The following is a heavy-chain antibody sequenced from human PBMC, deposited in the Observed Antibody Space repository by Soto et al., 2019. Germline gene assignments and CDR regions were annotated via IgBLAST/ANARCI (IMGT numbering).Heavy chain of an antibody. D-gene: IGHD3-22*01. Sequence: QVQLVESGGGVVQPGRSLRLSCAASGFTFSSYAMHWVRQAPGKGLEWVAVISYDGSNKYSADSVKGRFTISRDNSKNTLYLQMNSLRAEDTAVYYCARDVRDYYDSSGYYSPTDYYYYGMDVWGQGTTVTVSS. V-gene: IGHV3-30-3*01. CDR3: ARDVRDYYDSSGYYSPTDYYYYGMDV. J-gene: IGHJ6*02. CDR1: GFTFSSYA. CDR2: ISYDGSNK.